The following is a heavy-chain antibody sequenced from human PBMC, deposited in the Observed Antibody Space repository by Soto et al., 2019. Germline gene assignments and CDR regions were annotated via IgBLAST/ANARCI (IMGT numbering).Heavy chain of an antibody. CDR2: IIPIFGTA. J-gene: IGHJ5*02. CDR1: GGTLSSYA. D-gene: IGHD6-19*01. Sequence: SVKVSCKASGGTLSSYAISWVRQAPGQGLEWMGGIIPIFGTANYAQKFQGRVTITADESTSTAYMELSSLRSEDTAVYYCARSSSGPVGWFDPWGQGTLVTVSS. CDR3: ARSSSGPVGWFDP. V-gene: IGHV1-69*13.